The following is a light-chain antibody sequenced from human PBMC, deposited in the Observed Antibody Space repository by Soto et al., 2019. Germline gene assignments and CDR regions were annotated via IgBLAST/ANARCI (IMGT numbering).Light chain of an antibody. CDR3: QQSYSTPPT. J-gene: IGKJ2*01. Sequence: IKMTQNPSTQSPSVRDRVTITCRASQTISSWLAWYQQKPGKAPKLLIYKASTLKSGVPSRFSGSGSGTDFTLTISSLQPEDFATYYCQQSYSTPPTFGQGTKVDIK. V-gene: IGKV1-5*03. CDR1: QTISSW. CDR2: KAS.